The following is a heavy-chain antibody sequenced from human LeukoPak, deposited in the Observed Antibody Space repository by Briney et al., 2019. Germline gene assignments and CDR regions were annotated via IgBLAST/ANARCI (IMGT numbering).Heavy chain of an antibody. CDR3: AKDWYNSLNYFDY. V-gene: IGHV3-23*01. CDR2: ISGSGDTT. D-gene: IGHD1-1*01. Sequence: GGSLRLSCAATGFTFSSYAMTWVRQAPGKGLEWVSGISGSGDTTYYADSVKGRFTISRDNSKSTLYLQMNSLRVDDTAVYYCAKDWYNSLNYFDYWGQGSLVTVSS. J-gene: IGHJ4*02. CDR1: GFTFSSYA.